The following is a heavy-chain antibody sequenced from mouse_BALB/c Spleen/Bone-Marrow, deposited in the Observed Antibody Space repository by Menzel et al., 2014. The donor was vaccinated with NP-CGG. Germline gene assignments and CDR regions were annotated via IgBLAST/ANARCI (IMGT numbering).Heavy chain of an antibody. CDR3: ARYLYGNYFDY. CDR2: VNPNNGGT. V-gene: IGHV1-26*01. Sequence: EVQLQQSGPDLVKPRASVKISCKASGYSFTGYYMHWVKQSHGKSLEWIGRVNPNNGGTSYNQKFKGKAILTVDKSSSTAYMELRSLTSEDSAVYYCARYLYGNYFDYWGQGTTLTVSS. CDR1: GYSFTGYY. D-gene: IGHD2-1*01. J-gene: IGHJ2*01.